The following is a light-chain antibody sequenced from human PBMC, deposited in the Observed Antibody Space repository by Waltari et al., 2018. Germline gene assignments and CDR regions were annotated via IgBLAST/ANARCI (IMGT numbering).Light chain of an antibody. CDR2: KVS. V-gene: IGKV2-30*02. CDR3: AQSTHWPPWT. Sequence: DVVMTQAPVSLPVTLGQSASISCKSGQSLVHTDGNTYLSWFQQRPGQPPRRLIYKVSNRDPGVPDRFSGSGSGTDFTLKISRVEAEDVGVYYCAQSTHWPPWTFGQGTKVDIK. J-gene: IGKJ1*01. CDR1: QSLVHTDGNTY.